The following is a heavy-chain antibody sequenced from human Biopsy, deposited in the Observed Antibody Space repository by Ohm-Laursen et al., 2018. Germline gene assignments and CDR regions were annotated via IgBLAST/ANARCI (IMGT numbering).Heavy chain of an antibody. J-gene: IGHJ5*02. CDR3: ARSFGVVINFEHNWFDP. CDR2: INPMFGTA. CDR1: GATFSNYA. Sequence: SSVKVSCKSSGATFSNYAINWLRQAPGQGLEWMGGINPMFGTAKYAQRFQGRVTITADKSTSTADMELSSLRSDDTAVYYCARSFGVVINFEHNWFDPWGQGTLVTVSS. V-gene: IGHV1-69*06. D-gene: IGHD3-3*01.